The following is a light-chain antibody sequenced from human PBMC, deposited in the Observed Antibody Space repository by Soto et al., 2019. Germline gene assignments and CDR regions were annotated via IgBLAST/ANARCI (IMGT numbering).Light chain of an antibody. CDR3: QQFDRLPWT. J-gene: IGKJ4*01. CDR1: QDIHTY. V-gene: IGKV1-33*01. CDR2: DAS. Sequence: DIEMTQSPSSLSASVGDRVTIACQASQDIHTYVNWYQQKPGQAPKVLIYDASNLVTGVPSRFRGSGSGTGFTFTISSLQPEDSATYFCQQFDRLPWTFGRGTKVELK.